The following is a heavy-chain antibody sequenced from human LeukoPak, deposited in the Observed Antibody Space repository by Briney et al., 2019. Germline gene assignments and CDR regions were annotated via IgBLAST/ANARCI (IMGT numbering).Heavy chain of an antibody. CDR3: ATKGGYPYYFDY. J-gene: IGHJ4*02. CDR1: GGSISSYY. Sequence: SETLSLICTVSGGSISSYYWSWIRQPPGKGLEWIGYIYYSGSTNYNPSLKSRVTISVDTSKNQFSLKLSSVTAADTAVYYCATKGGYPYYFDYWGQGTLVTVSS. CDR2: IYYSGST. D-gene: IGHD3-22*01. V-gene: IGHV4-59*01.